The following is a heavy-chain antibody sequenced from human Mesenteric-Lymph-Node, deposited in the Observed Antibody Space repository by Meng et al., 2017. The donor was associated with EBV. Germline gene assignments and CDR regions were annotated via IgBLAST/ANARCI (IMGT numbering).Heavy chain of an antibody. J-gene: IGHJ4*02. CDR2: ISYSGNS. CDR1: GRSISSSSDF. CDR3: TSTPNPNFYDY. V-gene: IGHV4-39*01. D-gene: IGHD1-14*01. Sequence: RTGMVKPSEALSLTCTVSGRSISSSSDFWGWIRQPPGKGLEWIASISYSGNSFYNPSLRSRVTISVDTSKNQFSLRVTSVTAADTAVYYCTSTPNPNFYDYWGQGTLVTVSS.